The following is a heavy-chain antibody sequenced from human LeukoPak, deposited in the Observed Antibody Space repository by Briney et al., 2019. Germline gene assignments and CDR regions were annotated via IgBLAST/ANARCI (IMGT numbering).Heavy chain of an antibody. J-gene: IGHJ4*02. V-gene: IGHV3-9*01. CDR2: ISWNSGTI. Sequence: GGSLRLSCAASGFTFDDYATHWVRQAPGKGLEWVSGISWNSGTIGYADSVRGRFTITRDNAKNSLYLQMNSLRAEDTALYYCAKDLYISSSGAFDYWGQGTLVTVSS. D-gene: IGHD6-6*01. CDR3: AKDLYISSSGAFDY. CDR1: GFTFDDYA.